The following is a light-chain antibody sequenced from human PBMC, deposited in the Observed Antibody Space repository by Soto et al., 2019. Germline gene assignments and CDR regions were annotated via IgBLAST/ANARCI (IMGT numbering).Light chain of an antibody. V-gene: IGLV2-8*01. Sequence: QSVLTQPASLSGSPGQSITISCTGTSSDIGAYDYVSWYQQHAGKAPKLMIYEVSQRPSGVPDRFSGSKSGNTASLTVSGLQAEDEADYYCGSYVGSKSFVFGGGTKLTVL. CDR3: GSYVGSKSFV. CDR2: EVS. J-gene: IGLJ3*02. CDR1: SSDIGAYDY.